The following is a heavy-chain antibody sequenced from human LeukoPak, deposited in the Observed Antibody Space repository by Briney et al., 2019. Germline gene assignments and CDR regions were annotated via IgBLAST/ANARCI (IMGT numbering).Heavy chain of an antibody. Sequence: SETLSLMCTVSGASVSSSNYYWSWLRQPPGKGLEWVGLFCYNVHIDYNPSLKSRVTISVDTSKNQFSLRMTSVTAADTAIYYCARVSVAGTGPDYWGQGTLVTVSS. CDR3: ARVSVAGTGPDY. CDR2: FCYNVHI. D-gene: IGHD6-19*01. CDR1: GASVSSSNYY. J-gene: IGHJ4*02. V-gene: IGHV4-61*01.